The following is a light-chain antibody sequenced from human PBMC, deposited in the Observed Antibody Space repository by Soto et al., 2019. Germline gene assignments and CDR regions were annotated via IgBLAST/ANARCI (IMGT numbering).Light chain of an antibody. CDR2: EVS. Sequence: QPALTQPPSASGSLGQSFTISCTGTSSDVGGYNYVSWYQQHPGKAPKLMIYEVSKRPSGVPDRFSGPTSGNTASLTVSGLQAEDEADYYGSSYSGRNAQEVFGTGTRVPVL. CDR1: SSDVGGYNY. CDR3: SSYSGRNAQEV. J-gene: IGLJ1*01. V-gene: IGLV2-8*01.